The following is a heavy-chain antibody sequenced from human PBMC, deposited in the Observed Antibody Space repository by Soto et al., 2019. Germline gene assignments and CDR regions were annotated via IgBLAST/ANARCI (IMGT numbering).Heavy chain of an antibody. V-gene: IGHV4-61*01. CDR3: ARGGRYNWNYGFYYYGMDV. CDR2: IYYSGST. D-gene: IGHD1-7*01. CDR1: GGSVSSGSYY. J-gene: IGHJ6*02. Sequence: SETLSLTCTVSGGSVSSGSYYWSWIRQPPGKGLEWIGYIYYSGSTYYNPSLKSRVTISVDTSKNQFSLKLSSVTAADTAVYYCARGGRYNWNYGFYYYGMDVWGQGTTVTVSS.